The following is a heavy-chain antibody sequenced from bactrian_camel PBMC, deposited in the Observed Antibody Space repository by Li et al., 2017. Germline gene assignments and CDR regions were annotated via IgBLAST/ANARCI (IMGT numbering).Heavy chain of an antibody. V-gene: IGHV3-2*01. D-gene: IGHD2*01. CDR3: APTPRPPPYIRNSRGSPTCEVPNC. CDR2: IYSDRLRT. J-gene: IGHJ4*01. CDR1: GFTFSSYY. Sequence: HVQLVESGGGLVQPGGSLRLSCAASGFTFSSYYMSWVRQAPEKGLAWVSSIYSDRLRTYYPDSVKGRFTISEDSSENTVALEMTSLKPDDTARYYCAPTPRPPPYIRNSRGSPTCEVPNCWGQGTQVTVS.